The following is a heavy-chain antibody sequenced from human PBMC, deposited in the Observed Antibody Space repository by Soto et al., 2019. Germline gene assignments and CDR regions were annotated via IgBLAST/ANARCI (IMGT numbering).Heavy chain of an antibody. Sequence: SVKVSCKASGYTSTSYYMHWVRQAPGQGLEWMGGIIPIFGTANYAQKFQGRATITADKSTSTAYMELSSLRSEDTAVYYCARTDDYGDLDYWGQGTLVTVSS. V-gene: IGHV1-69*06. CDR3: ARTDDYGDLDY. CDR2: IIPIFGTA. CDR1: GYTSTSYY. J-gene: IGHJ4*02. D-gene: IGHD4-17*01.